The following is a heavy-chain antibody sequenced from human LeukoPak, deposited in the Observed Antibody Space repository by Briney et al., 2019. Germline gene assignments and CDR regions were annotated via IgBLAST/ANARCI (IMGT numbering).Heavy chain of an antibody. V-gene: IGHV1-2*04. Sequence: ASVKVSCKASGYTFTGYYMHWVRQAPGQGLEWMGWINPNSGGTNYARKFQGWVTMTRDTSITTAYMELSRLRSDDTAVYHCARGVGGFSPYYGMDVWGQGTTVTVSS. CDR2: INPNSGGT. CDR3: ARGVGGFSPYYGMDV. J-gene: IGHJ6*02. CDR1: GYTFTGYY. D-gene: IGHD3-16*01.